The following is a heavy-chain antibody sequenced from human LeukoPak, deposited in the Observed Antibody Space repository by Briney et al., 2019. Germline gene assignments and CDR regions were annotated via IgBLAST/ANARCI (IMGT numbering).Heavy chain of an antibody. J-gene: IGHJ4*02. Sequence: DSIQGRFTISRDNAENSLYLQMNSLRAEDTAVYYCAKVGDIVVVPAASYYFDYWGQGTLVTVSS. CDR3: AKVGDIVVVPAASYYFDY. D-gene: IGHD2-2*01. V-gene: IGHV3-21*04.